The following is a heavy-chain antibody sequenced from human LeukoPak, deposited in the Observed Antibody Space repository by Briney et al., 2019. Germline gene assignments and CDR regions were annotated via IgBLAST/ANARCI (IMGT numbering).Heavy chain of an antibody. CDR3: AKDFYRAMVRGVDY. CDR2: ISSSSSYI. CDR1: GFTFSSYS. V-gene: IGHV3-21*04. Sequence: PGGSLRLSCAASGFTFSSYSMNWVRQAPGKGLEWVSSISSSSSYIYYADSVKGRFTISRDNAKNSLYLQMNSLRAEDTAVYYCAKDFYRAMVRGVDYWGQGTLVTVSS. J-gene: IGHJ4*02. D-gene: IGHD3-10*01.